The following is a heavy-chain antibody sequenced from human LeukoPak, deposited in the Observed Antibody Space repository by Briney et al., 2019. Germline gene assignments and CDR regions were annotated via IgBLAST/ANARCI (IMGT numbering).Heavy chain of an antibody. V-gene: IGHV4-61*02. D-gene: IGHD2-2*01. J-gene: IGHJ5*02. CDR2: IYGSGST. Sequence: KPSQTLSLTCTVSGDSITSGNFYWSWIRQPAGKGLEWIGRIYGSGSTNYSPSLRSRVTISIDTSKNQFSLNLKSVTAADTAMYYCARGWGSTSSNYFDPWGPGTQVTVSS. CDR1: GDSITSGNFY. CDR3: ARGWGSTSSNYFDP.